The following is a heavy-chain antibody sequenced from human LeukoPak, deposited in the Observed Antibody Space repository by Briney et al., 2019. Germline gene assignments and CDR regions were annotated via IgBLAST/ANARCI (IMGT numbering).Heavy chain of an antibody. CDR3: AKDRGNWGYAFDI. V-gene: IGHV3-23*01. J-gene: IGHJ3*02. CDR2: ISAAGSNI. Sequence: GGSLRLSCAASGFTFSSYAMSWVRLAPGKGLEWVSSISAAGSNIKYADSVQGRFTIPRDRSKNTLYLHMNSLRAEDTALYFCAKDRGNWGYAFDIWGQGTMVTVSS. D-gene: IGHD7-27*01. CDR1: GFTFSSYA.